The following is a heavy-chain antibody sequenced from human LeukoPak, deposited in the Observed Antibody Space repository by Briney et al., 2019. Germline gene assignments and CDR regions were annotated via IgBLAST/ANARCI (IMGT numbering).Heavy chain of an antibody. CDR3: ARDGGYCSGVSCYSDF. CDR1: GGYFSGYY. D-gene: IGHD2-15*01. CDR2: ISHSGST. Sequence: PSETLSLTCADYGGYFSGYYWSWIRQTPGKGLERIGAISHSGSTNYNPSLKSRVTISVDTSKNQFSLKLSSVTAADTAVYYCARDGGYCSGVSCYSDFWSQGTLVTVSS. V-gene: IGHV4-34*01. J-gene: IGHJ4*02.